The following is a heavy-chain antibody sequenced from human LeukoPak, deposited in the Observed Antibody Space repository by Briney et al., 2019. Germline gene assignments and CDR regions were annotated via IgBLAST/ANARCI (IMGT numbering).Heavy chain of an antibody. CDR3: ARDYYGTVDF. CDR1: GFTFSSYW. CDR2: INSDGSNT. J-gene: IGHJ4*02. Sequence: PGGSLRLSCAASGFTFSSYWMHWVRQAPGKGLVWVSRINSDGSNTFYADSVKGRFTISRDDAKNTLYLQMNSLRDEDTAVYYCARDYYGTVDFWGQGTLVTVSS. V-gene: IGHV3-74*01. D-gene: IGHD1-26*01.